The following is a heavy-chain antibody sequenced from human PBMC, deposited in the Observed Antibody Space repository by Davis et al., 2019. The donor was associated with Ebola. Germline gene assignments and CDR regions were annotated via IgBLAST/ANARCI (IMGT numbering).Heavy chain of an antibody. J-gene: IGHJ4*02. D-gene: IGHD5-18*01. CDR2: IWFDGRNA. CDR1: GFTFNNYG. Sequence: GESLKISCAASGFTFNNYGMHWVRQAPGKGLEWVAFIWFDGRNAHYIDSVKGRFNIFRDNAKNTLYLQMNSLRAEDTAVYYCASGRGYSYVDHWGQGTLVTVSS. CDR3: ASGRGYSYVDH. V-gene: IGHV3-33*03.